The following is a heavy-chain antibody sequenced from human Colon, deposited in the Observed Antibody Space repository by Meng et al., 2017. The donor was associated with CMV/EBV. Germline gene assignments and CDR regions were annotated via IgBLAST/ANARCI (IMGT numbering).Heavy chain of an antibody. CDR3: ARDEGYAASGVNHDH. Sequence: ASVKVSCKASGYTFASYYIHWVRQAPGQGLEWMGMINPSGGSTIYAQKFQGRVTLTTDTPTTTAYLEVRGLTSDDTAVYYCARDEGYAASGVNHDHWGQGTRVTVSS. CDR2: INPSGGST. CDR1: GYTFASYY. J-gene: IGHJ5*02. D-gene: IGHD2-2*01. V-gene: IGHV1-46*01.